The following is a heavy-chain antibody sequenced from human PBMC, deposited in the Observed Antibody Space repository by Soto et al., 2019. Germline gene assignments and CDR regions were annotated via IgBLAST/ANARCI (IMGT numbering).Heavy chain of an antibody. CDR2: ISGSGGST. D-gene: IGHD3-16*01. J-gene: IGHJ6*03. CDR1: GFTFTSYA. Sequence: EVQLLESGGGLVQPGGSLRLSCAASGFTFTSYAMSWVRQAPGKGLEWVSAISGSGGSTYYADSVKGRFTISRDNSKNTLYLQMNSLRAEDTAVYCWSREGGGFYYYYYMDVWGKGTTVTVSS. CDR3: SREGGGFYYYYYMDV. V-gene: IGHV3-23*01.